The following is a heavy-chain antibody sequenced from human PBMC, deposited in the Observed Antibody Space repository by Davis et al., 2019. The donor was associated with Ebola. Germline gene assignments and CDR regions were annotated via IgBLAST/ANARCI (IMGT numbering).Heavy chain of an antibody. CDR3: TTAATVTLGAFDV. V-gene: IGHV3-15*01. CDR1: GLTFSSYA. J-gene: IGHJ3*01. CDR2: VRSKTEGGTT. Sequence: GESLKISCAASGLTFSSYAMSWVRQAPGKGLEWVGRVRSKTEGGTTDYAAPVKGRFTISRDDSRNTLFLQMNSLKTEDTAVYYCTTAATVTLGAFDVWGQGTMVTVSS. D-gene: IGHD4-17*01.